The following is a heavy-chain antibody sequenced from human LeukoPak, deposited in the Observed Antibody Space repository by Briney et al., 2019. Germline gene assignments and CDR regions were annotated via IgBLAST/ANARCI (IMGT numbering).Heavy chain of an antibody. CDR3: AREEYGSERDYYYYYGMDV. D-gene: IGHD3-10*01. CDR2: IYSGGST. J-gene: IGHJ6*02. V-gene: IGHV3-66*02. CDR1: GFTVSSNY. Sequence: GGSLRLSCAASGFTVSSNYMSWVRQAPGKGLGWVSVIYSGGSTYYADSVKGRFTISRDNSKNTLYLQMNSLRAEDTAVYYCAREEYGSERDYYYYYGMDVWGQGTTVTVSS.